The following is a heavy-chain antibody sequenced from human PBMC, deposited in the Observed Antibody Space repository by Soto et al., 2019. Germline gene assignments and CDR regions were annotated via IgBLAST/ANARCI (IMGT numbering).Heavy chain of an antibody. CDR1: GGSISSGDYY. D-gene: IGHD6-13*01. V-gene: IGHV4-30-4*01. CDR2: IYYSGST. CDR3: ARDRGIAAAGTLFDP. Sequence: PSETLSLTCTVSGGSISSGDYYWSWIRQPPGKGLEWIGYIYYSGSTYYNPSLKSRVTISVDTSKNQFSLKLSSVTAADTAVYYCARDRGIAAAGTLFDPWGQGTLVTVPS. J-gene: IGHJ5*02.